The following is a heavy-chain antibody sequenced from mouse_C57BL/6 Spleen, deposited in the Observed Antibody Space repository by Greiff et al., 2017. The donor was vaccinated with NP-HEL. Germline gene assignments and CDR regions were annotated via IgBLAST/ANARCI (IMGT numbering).Heavy chain of an antibody. CDR1: GYTFTDYY. Sequence: VQRVESGAELVRPGASVKLSCKASGYTFTDYYINWVKQRPGQGLEWIARIYPGSGNTYYNEKFKGKATLTAEKSSSTAYMQLSSLTSEDSAVYFCAREAGYYGSSLFAYWGQGTLVTVSA. CDR3: AREAGYYGSSLFAY. D-gene: IGHD1-1*01. CDR2: IYPGSGNT. J-gene: IGHJ3*01. V-gene: IGHV1-76*01.